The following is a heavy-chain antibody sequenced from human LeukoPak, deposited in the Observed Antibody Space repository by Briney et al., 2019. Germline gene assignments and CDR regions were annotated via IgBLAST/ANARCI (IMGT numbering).Heavy chain of an antibody. V-gene: IGHV1-2*02. Sequence: ASVKVSCKASGYTFTGYYMHWVRQAPGQGLEWMGWINPNSGGTEYAQKFQGRVTMTRDTSISTAYMELSRLRSDDTAVYYCARRGQYYYNGFDVWGQGTTVTVSS. D-gene: IGHD3-10*01. CDR2: INPNSGGT. CDR3: ARRGQYYYNGFDV. J-gene: IGHJ6*02. CDR1: GYTFTGYY.